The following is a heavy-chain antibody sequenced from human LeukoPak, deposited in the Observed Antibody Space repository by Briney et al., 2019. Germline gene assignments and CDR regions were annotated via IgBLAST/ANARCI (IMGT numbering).Heavy chain of an antibody. D-gene: IGHD3-10*01. V-gene: IGHV3-23*01. Sequence: GGSLRLSCAASGFTFSSYAMSWVRQAPGKGLEWVSAISGSGGSTYYADSVKGRFTISRDNSKNTLYLQMNSLRAEDTAVYYCANQKYYYGSGSNNWFDPWGQGTLVTVSS. J-gene: IGHJ5*02. CDR3: ANQKYYYGSGSNNWFDP. CDR2: ISGSGGST. CDR1: GFTFSSYA.